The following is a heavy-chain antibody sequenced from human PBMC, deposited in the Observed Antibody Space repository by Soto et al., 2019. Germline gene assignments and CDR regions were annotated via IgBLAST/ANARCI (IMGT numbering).Heavy chain of an antibody. CDR1: GGSISSGGYY. CDR3: ASGSARGGSGYGY. J-gene: IGHJ4*02. V-gene: IGHV4-31*03. Sequence: PSETLSLTCTVSGGSISSGGYYWSWIRQHPGKGLEWIGYIYYSGSTYYNPSLKSRVTISVDTSKNQFSLKLSSVTAADTAVYYWASGSARGGSGYGYWGQGTLVTVSS. D-gene: IGHD2-15*01. CDR2: IYYSGST.